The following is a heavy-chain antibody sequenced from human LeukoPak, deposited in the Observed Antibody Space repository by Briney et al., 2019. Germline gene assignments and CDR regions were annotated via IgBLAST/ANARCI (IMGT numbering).Heavy chain of an antibody. J-gene: IGHJ4*02. CDR3: AKDRDYYDSSGLFDY. D-gene: IGHD3-22*01. CDR2: ISGSGGST. CDR1: GFTFSGYA. V-gene: IGHV3-23*01. Sequence: GGSLRLSCAASGFTFSGYAMSWVRQAPGKGLEWVSAISGSGGSTYYANSVKGRFTISRDNSKNTLYLQMNSLRAEDTAVYYCAKDRDYYDSSGLFDYWGQGTLVTVSS.